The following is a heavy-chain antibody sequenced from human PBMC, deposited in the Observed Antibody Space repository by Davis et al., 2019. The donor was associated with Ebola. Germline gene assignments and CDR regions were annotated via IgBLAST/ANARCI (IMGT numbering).Heavy chain of an antibody. J-gene: IGHJ6*02. V-gene: IGHV4-34*01. D-gene: IGHD2-2*02. Sequence: GSLRLSCAVYGGSFSGYYWSWIRQPPGKGLEWIGEINHSGSTNYNPSLKSRVTISVDTSKNQFSLKLSSVTAADTAVYYCARVSCGSTSCYRRYYYYGMDVWGQGTTVTVSS. CDR3: ARVSCGSTSCYRRYYYYGMDV. CDR1: GGSFSGYY. CDR2: INHSGST.